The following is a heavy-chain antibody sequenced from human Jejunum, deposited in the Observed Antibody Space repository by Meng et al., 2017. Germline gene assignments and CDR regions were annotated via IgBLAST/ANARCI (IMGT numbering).Heavy chain of an antibody. Sequence: VQLQEPCPGLLKPSGTLSLTFAVSGGSISTSDWWSWVRQPPGKGLEWIGEIHHSGSTNYNPSLKSRVTISVDKSKNQFSLKLNSVTAADTAVYYCAREWSGSYRHFDYWGQGTLVTVAS. CDR3: AREWSGSYRHFDY. D-gene: IGHD1-26*01. V-gene: IGHV4-4*02. CDR2: IHHSGST. J-gene: IGHJ4*02. CDR1: GGSISTSDW.